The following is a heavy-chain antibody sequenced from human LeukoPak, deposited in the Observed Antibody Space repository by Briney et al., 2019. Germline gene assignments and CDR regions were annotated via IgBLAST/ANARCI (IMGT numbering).Heavy chain of an antibody. CDR1: GFTFSSYG. CDR2: ISYDGSNK. V-gene: IGHV3-30*18. J-gene: IGHJ4*02. Sequence: GGSLRLSCAASGFTFSSYGMHWVRQAPGKGLEWVAVISYDGSNKYYADSVKGRFTISRDNSKNTLYLQMNSLRAEDTAVYYCAKDLKRYCSGGSCYPFDYWGQGTLVTVSS. CDR3: AKDLKRYCSGGSCYPFDY. D-gene: IGHD2-15*01.